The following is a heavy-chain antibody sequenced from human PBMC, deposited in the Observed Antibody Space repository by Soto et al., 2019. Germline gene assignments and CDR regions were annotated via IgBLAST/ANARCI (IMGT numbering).Heavy chain of an antibody. D-gene: IGHD2-21*02. CDR3: AHSRCGGDCLQSYSSHYYYGMDV. CDR1: GFSLSTSGVG. CDR2: IYWDDDK. J-gene: IGHJ6*02. Sequence: QITLKESGPTLVRPTQTLTLTCTFSGFSLSTSGVGVGWIRQPPGKALEWLALIYWDDDKRYSPSLKNRLTITNAPAKNQVVLTMTNMDPVDTAAYYGAHSRCGGDCLQSYSSHYYYGMDVWGQGTTVTVSS. V-gene: IGHV2-5*02.